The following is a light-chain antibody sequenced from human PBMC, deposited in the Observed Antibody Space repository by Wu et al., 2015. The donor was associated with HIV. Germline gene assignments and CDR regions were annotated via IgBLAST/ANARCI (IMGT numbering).Light chain of an antibody. Sequence: EIVLTQSPGTLSLSPGERATLSCRASQSVSSNYLAWYQQKSGQAPRLLIFGASSTATGIPDRFTGSGSGTDFTLTISRLEPEDSAVYYCQQYANSPVTFGGGTKVEIK. CDR1: QSVSSNY. CDR3: QQYANSPVT. J-gene: IGKJ4*01. V-gene: IGKV3-20*01. CDR2: GAS.